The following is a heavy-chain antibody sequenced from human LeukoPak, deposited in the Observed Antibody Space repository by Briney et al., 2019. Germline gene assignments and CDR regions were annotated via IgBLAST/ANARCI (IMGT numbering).Heavy chain of an antibody. CDR1: GFTFSNAW. J-gene: IGHJ4*02. CDR3: TRGVVPAAKSDY. Sequence: GGSLRLSCAASGFTFSNAWMSWVRQAPGKGLEWVGRIKRKTDGGTTDYAAPVKGRFTISRDDSKNTLYLQMNSLKTEDTAVYYCTRGVVPAAKSDYWGQGTLVTVSS. D-gene: IGHD2-2*01. CDR2: IKRKTDGGTT. V-gene: IGHV3-15*01.